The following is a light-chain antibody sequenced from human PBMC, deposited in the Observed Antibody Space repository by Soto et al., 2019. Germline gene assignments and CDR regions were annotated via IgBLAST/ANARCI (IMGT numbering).Light chain of an antibody. J-gene: IGKJ3*01. Sequence: DIQMTQSPSSLSASVGDRVTITCQTSQDISNYLNWYQQKPGKVPKLLIYDASYLETGIPSRFSGSGSGTDLTFTISSLQPEDIATYYCQQYDNLPFTFGPGTKVDIK. CDR2: DAS. CDR3: QQYDNLPFT. V-gene: IGKV1-33*01. CDR1: QDISNY.